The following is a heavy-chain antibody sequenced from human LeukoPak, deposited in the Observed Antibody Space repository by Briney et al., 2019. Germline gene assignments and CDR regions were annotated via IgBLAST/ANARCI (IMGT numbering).Heavy chain of an antibody. J-gene: IGHJ4*02. CDR2: INAGNGNT. CDR3: ATASSGDLSGYYTPYFDY. Sequence: ASVKVSCKASGYTFTSYAMHWVRQAPGQRLEWMGWINAGNGNTKYSQKFQGRVTITRDTSASTAYMELSSLRSDDTAVYYCATASSGDLSGYYTPYFDYWGQGTLVTVSS. CDR1: GYTFTSYA. D-gene: IGHD3-22*01. V-gene: IGHV1-3*01.